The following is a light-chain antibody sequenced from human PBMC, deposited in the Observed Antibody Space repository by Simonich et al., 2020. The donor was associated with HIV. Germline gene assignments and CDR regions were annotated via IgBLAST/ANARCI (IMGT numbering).Light chain of an antibody. Sequence: DIQMTQSPSSLSASVGDRFTITCRASQSISSYLTWYQQKPGKAPKLLIYAASSLQSGVPSRCSGSGSGTDFTLTISSLQPEDFATYYCQHSYSTPPYTFGQGTKLEIK. CDR2: AAS. J-gene: IGKJ2*01. V-gene: IGKV1-39*01. CDR1: QSISSY. CDR3: QHSYSTPPYT.